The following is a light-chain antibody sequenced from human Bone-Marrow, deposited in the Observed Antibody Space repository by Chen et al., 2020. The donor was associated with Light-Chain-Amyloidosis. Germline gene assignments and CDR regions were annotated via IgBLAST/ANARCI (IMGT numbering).Light chain of an antibody. J-gene: IGKJ4*02. CDR3: QQSYRLPLT. Sequence: DIRMTQSPSSLSASVGDKITISCRTSHHIENYLNWYQQKPGTAPTLLIFLASRLQSGVPSRFSGRGSGTSFTLTIDNLQPEDCATYYCQQSYRLPLTFGGGTKV. CDR1: HHIENY. V-gene: IGKV1-39*01. CDR2: LAS.